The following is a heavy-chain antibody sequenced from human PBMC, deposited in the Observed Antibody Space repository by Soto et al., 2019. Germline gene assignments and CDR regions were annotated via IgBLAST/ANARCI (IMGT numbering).Heavy chain of an antibody. Sequence: GGSPRLSCAASGFTFSSYAMSWVRQAPGKGLEWVSAISGSDGSTYYADSVKGRFTISRDNSKNTLYLQMNSLRAEDSAVYYCAKDKKLTGGLIDYWGQGTLVTVSS. CDR2: ISGSDGST. D-gene: IGHD7-27*01. CDR1: GFTFSSYA. CDR3: AKDKKLTGGLIDY. J-gene: IGHJ4*02. V-gene: IGHV3-23*01.